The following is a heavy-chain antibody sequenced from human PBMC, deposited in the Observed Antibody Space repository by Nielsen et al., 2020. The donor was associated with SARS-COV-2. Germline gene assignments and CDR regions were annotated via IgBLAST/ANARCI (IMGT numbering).Heavy chain of an antibody. CDR3: ARDHSFYDILTGGDYGMDV. CDR1: GGSISGSSYY. Sequence: GSLRLSCTVSGGSISGSSYYWGWIRQTPGKGLEWIGTIYFSGSTYYNPSLKSRVTISADTSKNQISLKLSSVTAADTAVYYCARDHSFYDILTGGDYGMDVWGQGTTVTVSS. CDR2: IYFSGST. V-gene: IGHV4-39*07. D-gene: IGHD3-9*01. J-gene: IGHJ6*02.